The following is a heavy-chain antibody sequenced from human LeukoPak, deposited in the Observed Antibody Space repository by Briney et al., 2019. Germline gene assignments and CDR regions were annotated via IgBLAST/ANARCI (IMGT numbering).Heavy chain of an antibody. D-gene: IGHD2-15*01. V-gene: IGHV3-23*01. CDR3: AKDGRDGYYFDY. CDR2: ISGSGGST. J-gene: IGHJ4*02. CDR1: GFTFSSYA. Sequence: GGSLRLSCVASGFTFSSYAMSWVRQAPGKGLEWVSAISGSGGSTYYADSVKGRFTISRDNSKNTLYLQMNSLRAEDTAVYYCAKDGRDGYYFDYWGQGTLVTVSS.